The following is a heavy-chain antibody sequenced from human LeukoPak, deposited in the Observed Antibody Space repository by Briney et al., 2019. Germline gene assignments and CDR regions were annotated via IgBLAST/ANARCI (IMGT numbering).Heavy chain of an antibody. V-gene: IGHV3-53*01. CDR1: GFTVNTLY. J-gene: IGHJ4*02. Sequence: GGSLRLSCRVSGFTVNTLYMSWVRQAPGQGLEWVSIIYSGGNTYYADSVKGRFTISRDNSKNTLYLQMNSLRAEDTAVYFCAKALSGYSYGGGFDYWGQGTLVTVSS. CDR2: IYSGGNT. CDR3: AKALSGYSYGGGFDY. D-gene: IGHD5-18*01.